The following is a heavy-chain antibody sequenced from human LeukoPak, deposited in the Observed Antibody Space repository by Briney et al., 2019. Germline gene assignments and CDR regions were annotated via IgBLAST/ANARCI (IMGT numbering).Heavy chain of an antibody. CDR3: ARDSSGPGYXXXXXXXXXXXGXASAPTIPYW. Sequence: PGGSLRLSCAASGFTVNSNYMSWVRQAPGKGMEWVSVIYSGGGTFYADSVKGRFTISRDNSKNTLYLQMNSLRAEDTAVYYCARDSSGPGYXXXXXXXXXXXGXASAPTIPYW. CDR1: GFTVNSNY. J-gene: IGHJ2*01. CDR2: IYSGGGT. D-gene: IGHD6-19*01. V-gene: IGHV3-53*01.